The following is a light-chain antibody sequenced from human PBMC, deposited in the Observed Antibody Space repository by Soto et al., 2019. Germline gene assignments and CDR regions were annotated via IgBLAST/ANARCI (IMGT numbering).Light chain of an antibody. J-gene: IGKJ5*01. CDR2: AAS. CDR1: ESIARH. Sequence: DIQMTQSPSSLSASVGDRVTITCRASESIARHLNWYQQKPGKAPKLLIYAASSLQNGVPSRFRGGGSGTDFTLTIINLQPEDFATYYCQQSYSTLSITFGQGKRREIK. CDR3: QQSYSTLSIT. V-gene: IGKV1-39*01.